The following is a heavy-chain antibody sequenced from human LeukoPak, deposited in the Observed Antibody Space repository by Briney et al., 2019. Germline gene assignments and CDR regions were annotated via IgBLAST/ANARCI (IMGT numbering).Heavy chain of an antibody. CDR2: IYYSGST. CDR1: GGSISNYH. J-gene: IGHJ2*01. D-gene: IGHD1-26*01. V-gene: IGHV4-59*01. Sequence: SETLSLTCTVSGGSISNYHGNWIRQPPGKGLEWIGNIYYSGSTNYNPSLKSRVTISVDTSKNQFSLKLSSLTAADTAVYYCARRGANSGSYSHFDLWGRGTLVTVSS. CDR3: ARRGANSGSYSHFDL.